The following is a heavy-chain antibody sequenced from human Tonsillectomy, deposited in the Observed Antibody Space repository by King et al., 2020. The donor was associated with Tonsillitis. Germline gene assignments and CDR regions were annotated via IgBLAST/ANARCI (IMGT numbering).Heavy chain of an antibody. J-gene: IGHJ4*02. CDR1: GGSISGYY. CDR3: ARDTNGMSAILGYF. Sequence: VQLQESGPGLVKFSETLSLTCSVSGGSISGYYWNWIRQPAGKGLEWIGRIHPSVSANYNPSLKSRVTMSVDTSNNQFSLKLTSVTAADTAIYYCARDTNGMSAILGYFWGQGALVTVSS. CDR2: IHPSVSA. V-gene: IGHV4-4*07. D-gene: IGHD1-1*01.